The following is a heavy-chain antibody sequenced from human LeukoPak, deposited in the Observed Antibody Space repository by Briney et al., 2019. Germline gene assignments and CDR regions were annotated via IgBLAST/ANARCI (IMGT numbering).Heavy chain of an antibody. Sequence: GGSLRLSCAASGFAFSDHYMDWVRQAPGKGLEWVGRIRTKGNSYSTEYAASVKGRSTISRDDSKNSLYLQMNSLKTEDTAVYYCARVARGGFDPWGQGTLVTVSS. CDR2: IRTKGNSYST. CDR3: ARVARGGFDP. V-gene: IGHV3-72*01. CDR1: GFAFSDHY. J-gene: IGHJ5*02.